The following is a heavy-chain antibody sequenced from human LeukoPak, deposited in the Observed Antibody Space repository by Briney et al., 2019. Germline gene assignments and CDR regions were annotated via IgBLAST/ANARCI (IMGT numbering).Heavy chain of an antibody. CDR3: ARGHSCGGDCYSPDYFDY. CDR1: GFTFSSYT. J-gene: IGHJ4*02. Sequence: GGSLRLSCAASGFTFSSYTMNWVRQAPGKGLEWVSSISSRSSYIYYADSVKGRFTISRDNAKNSLYLQMNSLWAEDTAVYYCARGHSCGGDCYSPDYFDYWGQGTLVTVSS. V-gene: IGHV3-21*01. CDR2: ISSRSSYI. D-gene: IGHD2-21*02.